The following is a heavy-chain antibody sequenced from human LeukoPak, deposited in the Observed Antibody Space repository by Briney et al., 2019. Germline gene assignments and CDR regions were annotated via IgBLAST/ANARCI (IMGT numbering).Heavy chain of an antibody. Sequence: GGSLRLSCAASGFPFSTYWMNWIRQAPGKGLEWVANINQDGRTINYGDPVKGRFTISRDNSKNTLYLQMNSLRAEDTAVYYCAKDGYCSSTSCHAFDIWGQGTMVTVSS. CDR1: GFPFSTYW. CDR2: INQDGRTI. V-gene: IGHV3-7*03. D-gene: IGHD2-2*01. J-gene: IGHJ3*02. CDR3: AKDGYCSSTSCHAFDI.